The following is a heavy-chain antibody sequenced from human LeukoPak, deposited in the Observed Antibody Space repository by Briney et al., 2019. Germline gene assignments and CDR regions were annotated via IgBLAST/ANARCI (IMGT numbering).Heavy chain of an antibody. CDR1: GGSISSSSYY. Sequence: SETLSLTCTVSGGSISSSSYYWGWIRQPPGKGLEWIGSIYYSGSTYYNPSLKSRVTISVDTSKNQFSLKLSSVTAADTAVYYCAREGYSSSPHPNAFDIWGQGTMVTVSS. CDR2: IYYSGST. D-gene: IGHD6-13*01. J-gene: IGHJ3*02. CDR3: AREGYSSSPHPNAFDI. V-gene: IGHV4-39*07.